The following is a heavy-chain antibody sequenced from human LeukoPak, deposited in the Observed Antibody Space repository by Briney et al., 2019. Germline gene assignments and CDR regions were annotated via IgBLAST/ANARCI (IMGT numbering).Heavy chain of an antibody. CDR1: GGSSSNYY. Sequence: TSETLSLTCTVSGGSSSNYYWSWIRQPAGKGLEWIGRIYSSGSTNYNPSLKSRVTMSVDTSKNQFSLRLSSVTAADTAVYCCARDYYYDSSGSLNDAFDIWGQGTMVTVSS. CDR2: IYSSGST. J-gene: IGHJ3*02. D-gene: IGHD3-22*01. V-gene: IGHV4-4*07. CDR3: ARDYYYDSSGSLNDAFDI.